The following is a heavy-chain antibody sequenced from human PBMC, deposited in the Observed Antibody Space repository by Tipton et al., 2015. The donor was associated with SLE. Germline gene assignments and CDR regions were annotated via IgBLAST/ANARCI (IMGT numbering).Heavy chain of an antibody. CDR3: ARGSSLAAFDI. V-gene: IGHV4-34*01. J-gene: IGHJ3*02. Sequence: LRLSCAVYGGSFSGYYWSWIRQPPGKGLEWIGEINHSGSTNYNPSLKSRVTISVDTSKNQFSLKLSSVTAADTAVCYCARGSSLAAFDIWGQGTMVTVSS. CDR2: INHSGST. CDR1: GGSFSGYY.